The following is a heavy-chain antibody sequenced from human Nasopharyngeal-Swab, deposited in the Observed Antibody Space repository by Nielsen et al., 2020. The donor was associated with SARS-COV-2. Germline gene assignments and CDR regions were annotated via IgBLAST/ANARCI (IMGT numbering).Heavy chain of an antibody. D-gene: IGHD6-19*01. Sequence: GESLKISCAASGFTFSSYEMNWVRQAPGKGLEWVSYISSSGSTRYYADSVKGRFTISRDNARNSLYLQMNSLSAEDTAVYYCARENSGWNDYWGQGTLVTVSS. V-gene: IGHV3-48*03. CDR2: ISSSGSTR. CDR3: ARENSGWNDY. J-gene: IGHJ4*02. CDR1: GFTFSSYE.